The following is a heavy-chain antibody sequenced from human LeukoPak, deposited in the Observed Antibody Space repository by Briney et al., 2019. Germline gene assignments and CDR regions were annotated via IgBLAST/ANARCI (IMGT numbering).Heavy chain of an antibody. Sequence: PSETLSLTCTVSGDSISSSSYYWGWIRQPPGMGLEWIGNMYYSGSSHYNPSLKSRATISVDTSKNQFSLKLSSVTAADTAVYYCARDKCSSTSCYFDYWGQGTLVTVSS. CDR1: GDSISSSSYY. CDR2: MYYSGSS. CDR3: ARDKCSSTSCYFDY. D-gene: IGHD2-2*01. J-gene: IGHJ4*02. V-gene: IGHV4-39*02.